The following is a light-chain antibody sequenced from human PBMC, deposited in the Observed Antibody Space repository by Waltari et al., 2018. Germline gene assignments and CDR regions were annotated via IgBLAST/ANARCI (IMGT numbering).Light chain of an antibody. J-gene: IGLJ3*02. CDR3: CSYANNRQRV. V-gene: IGLV2-23*01. CDR1: SSDVGSYNL. CDR2: EGY. Sequence: QSALTQPASVSGSPGQSITISCTGTSSDVGSYNLVSWYQQHPGKAPKLIIYEGYKRPSGVSNRFSGSKSGDTASLTISGVQAEDEADYYCCSYANNRQRVFGGGTKLTVL.